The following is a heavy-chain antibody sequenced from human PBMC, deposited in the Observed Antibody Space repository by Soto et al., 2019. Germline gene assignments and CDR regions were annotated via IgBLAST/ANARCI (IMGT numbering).Heavy chain of an antibody. J-gene: IGHJ4*01. D-gene: IGHD5-12*01. CDR2: ISAYNGNT. CDR1: GYTFTSYG. V-gene: IGHV1-18*01. CDR3: ARYSGYDYPPTD. Sequence: QVQLVQSGAEVKKPGASVKVSCKASGYTFTSYGISWVRQAPGQGLEWMGWISAYNGNTNYAQKIQGRVTMTTDTATSTAYMELRSMSSDDTAVYYGARYSGYDYPPTDWGHGTLVTVSS.